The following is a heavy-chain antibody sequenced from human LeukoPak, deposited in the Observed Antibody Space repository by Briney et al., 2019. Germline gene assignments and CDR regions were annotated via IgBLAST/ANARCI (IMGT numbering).Heavy chain of an antibody. Sequence: SETLSLTCAVYGGSFSGYYWSWIRQSPGKGLEWIGEINHSGSTNYNPSLKSRVSISVDTSKNQFSLKLSSVTAADTAVYYCARDLVVPAAKLYYFDYWGQGTLVTVSS. CDR3: ARDLVVPAAKLYYFDY. J-gene: IGHJ4*02. V-gene: IGHV4-34*01. D-gene: IGHD2-2*01. CDR1: GGSFSGYY. CDR2: INHSGST.